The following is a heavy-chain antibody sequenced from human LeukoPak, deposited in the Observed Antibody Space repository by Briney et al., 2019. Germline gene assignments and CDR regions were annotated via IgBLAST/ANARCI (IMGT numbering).Heavy chain of an antibody. CDR3: ARGSLVVVAATPFDP. Sequence: RGSLRLSCAASGFTFSSYGMHWVRQAPGKGLEWVAVIWYDGSNKYYADSVKGRFTISRDNSKNTLYLQMNSLRAEDTAVYYCARGSLVVVAATPFDPWGQGTLVTVSS. CDR1: GFTFSSYG. D-gene: IGHD2-15*01. J-gene: IGHJ5*02. V-gene: IGHV3-33*01. CDR2: IWYDGSNK.